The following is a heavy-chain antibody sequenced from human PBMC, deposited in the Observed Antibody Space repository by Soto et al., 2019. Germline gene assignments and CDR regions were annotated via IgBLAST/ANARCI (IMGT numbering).Heavy chain of an antibody. CDR3: ARVFFRGVIAFRDY. CDR2: ISDYNGNT. Sequence: QVQLVQSGAEVKKPGASVKVSCKASGYTFTSYGINGVRQAPGQGLEWMGWISDYNGNTNYAQKLPGRVTMTTDTSTSTAYMELRSLRSDDTAVYYCARVFFRGVIAFRDYWGQGTLVAVSS. J-gene: IGHJ4*02. D-gene: IGHD3-10*01. CDR1: GYTFTSYG. V-gene: IGHV1-18*01.